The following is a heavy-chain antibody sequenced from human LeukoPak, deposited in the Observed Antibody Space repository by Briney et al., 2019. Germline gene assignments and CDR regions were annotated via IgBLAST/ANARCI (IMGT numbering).Heavy chain of an antibody. D-gene: IGHD3-10*02. V-gene: IGHV3-23*01. Sequence: PGGSLRLSCAASGFTSSSYGMSWVRQAPGKGLEWVSGISGSGDSTYYADSVKGRFTISRDNSKNSLYLQMNSLRAEDTAVYYCAELGITMIGGVWGKGTTVTISS. CDR2: ISGSGDST. CDR3: AELGITMIGGV. J-gene: IGHJ6*04. CDR1: GFTSSSYG.